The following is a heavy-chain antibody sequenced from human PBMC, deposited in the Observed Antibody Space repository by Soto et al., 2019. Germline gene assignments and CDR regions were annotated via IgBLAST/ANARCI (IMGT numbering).Heavy chain of an antibody. V-gene: IGHV3-30*18. J-gene: IGHJ6*02. CDR2: ISYDGSNK. CDR1: GFTFSSYG. CDR3: AKAYLQWPIQYYYYGMDV. D-gene: IGHD6-19*01. Sequence: QVQLVESGGGVVQPGRSLRLSCAASGFTFSSYGMHWVRQAPGKGLEWVAVISYDGSNKYYADSVNGRFTISRDNSKNTLYLQMNSLRAEDTAVYYCAKAYLQWPIQYYYYGMDVWGQGTTVTVSS.